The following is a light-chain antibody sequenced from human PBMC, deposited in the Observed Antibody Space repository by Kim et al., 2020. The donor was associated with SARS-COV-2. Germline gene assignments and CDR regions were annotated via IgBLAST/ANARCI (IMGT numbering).Light chain of an antibody. CDR3: SSYAGSNREV. Sequence: QSALTQPRSASGSPGQSVTISCTGTSSDVGGYNYVSWYQQHPGKAPKLMIYEVSKRPSGVPDRFSGSKSGNTASLTVSGLQAEDEADYYCSSYAGSNREVFGGGTQLTVL. V-gene: IGLV2-8*01. J-gene: IGLJ2*01. CDR1: SSDVGGYNY. CDR2: EVS.